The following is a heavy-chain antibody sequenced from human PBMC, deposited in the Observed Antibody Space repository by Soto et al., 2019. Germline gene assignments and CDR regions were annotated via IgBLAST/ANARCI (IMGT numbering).Heavy chain of an antibody. D-gene: IGHD6-13*01. CDR2: IWYDGSNK. CDR3: ARDRIAAAGMDHYFDY. V-gene: IGHV3-33*01. Sequence: PGGSLRLSCAASGFTFSSYGMHWVRQAPGKGLEWVAVIWYDGSNKYYADSVKGRFTISRDNSKNTLYLQMNSLRAEDTAVYYCARDRIAAAGMDHYFDYWGQGTLVTVSS. J-gene: IGHJ4*02. CDR1: GFTFSSYG.